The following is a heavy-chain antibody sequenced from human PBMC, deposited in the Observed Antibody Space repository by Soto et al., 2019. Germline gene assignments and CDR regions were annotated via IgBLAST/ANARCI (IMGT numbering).Heavy chain of an antibody. J-gene: IGHJ4*02. V-gene: IGHV4-39*01. D-gene: IGHD5-12*01. CDR1: GGSISSSSYY. CDR2: IYYSGST. CDR3: ASWPKIIEMATITGDY. Sequence: PSETLSLTCTVSGGSISSSSYYWGWIRQPPGKGLEWIGSIYYSGSTYYNPSLKSRVTISVDTSKNQFSLKLSSVTAADTAVYYCASWPKIIEMATITGDYWGQGTLVTVSS.